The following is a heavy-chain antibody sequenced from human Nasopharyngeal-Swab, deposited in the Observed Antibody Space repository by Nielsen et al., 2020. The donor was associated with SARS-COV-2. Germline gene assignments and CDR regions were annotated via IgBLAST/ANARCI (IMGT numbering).Heavy chain of an antibody. D-gene: IGHD4-23*01. CDR1: GGSISSGGYY. Sequence: SEPLSLTCTVSGGSISSGGYYWSWIRQHPGKGLEWIGYIYYSGSTYYNPSLKSRVTISVDTSKNQFSLKLSSVTAADTAVYYCARDWGNSGAFDIWGQGTMVTVSS. CDR2: IYYSGST. J-gene: IGHJ3*02. CDR3: ARDWGNSGAFDI. V-gene: IGHV4-31*03.